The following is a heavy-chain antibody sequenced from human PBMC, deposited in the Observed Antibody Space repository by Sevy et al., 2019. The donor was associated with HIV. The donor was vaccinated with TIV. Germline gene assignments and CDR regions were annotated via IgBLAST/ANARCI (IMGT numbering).Heavy chain of an antibody. D-gene: IGHD3-10*01. J-gene: IGHJ3*02. Sequence: GWSLRLSCAASGFTFSSYAMSWVRQAPGKGLEWVSAISGSGGSTYYADSVKGRFTISRDNSKNTLYLQMNSLRAEDTAVYYCAKDSYYYGSGSYMGPAPPTGGAFDIWGQGTMVTVSS. CDR1: GFTFSSYA. V-gene: IGHV3-23*01. CDR2: ISGSGGST. CDR3: AKDSYYYGSGSYMGPAPPTGGAFDI.